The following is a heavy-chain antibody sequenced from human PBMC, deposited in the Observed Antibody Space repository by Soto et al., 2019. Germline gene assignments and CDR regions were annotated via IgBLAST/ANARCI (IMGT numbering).Heavy chain of an antibody. V-gene: IGHV1-2*02. CDR1: GYTFTDYH. J-gene: IGHJ5*02. D-gene: IGHD6-25*01. CDR2: INANNGGA. Sequence: QVQLVQSGAEVKKPGASVKVSCKASGYTFTDYHIHWVRQAPGQGLEFMGWINANNGGAGSAQQFQGRVTVTRDTSITTVYMELSNLRSDGTAVYYCAREGGSETLQPSYNWFDTWGQGTLVTVSS. CDR3: AREGGSETLQPSYNWFDT.